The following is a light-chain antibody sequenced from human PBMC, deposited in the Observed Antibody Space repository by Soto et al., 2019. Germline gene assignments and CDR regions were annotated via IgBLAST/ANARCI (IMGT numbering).Light chain of an antibody. CDR3: QSFDSSRIGLL. Sequence: QLVLTQPPSVTGAPGQRVTISCTGSHSDIGAGYGVHWYQQFPHSAPKLLIYDTTNRPPGVPDRFSGSRSGTSASLAITGLQAEDEADYYCQSFDSSRIGLLFGGGTKVTVL. CDR2: DTT. J-gene: IGLJ2*01. CDR1: HSDIGAGYG. V-gene: IGLV1-40*01.